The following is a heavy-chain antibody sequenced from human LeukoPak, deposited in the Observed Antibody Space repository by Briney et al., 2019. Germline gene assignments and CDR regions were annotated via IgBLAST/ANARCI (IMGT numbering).Heavy chain of an antibody. CDR1: GYTFTGYY. CDR2: INPNSGGT. D-gene: IGHD3-3*01. V-gene: IGHV1-2*02. CDR3: ARGVTIFGVGYYYGMDV. Sequence: ASVKVSCKASGYTFTGYYMHWVRQAPGQGLEWMGWINPNSGGTNYAQKFQGRVTMTRDTSISTAYMELSRLRSDDTAVYCCARGVTIFGVGYYYGMDVWGQGTTVTVSS. J-gene: IGHJ6*02.